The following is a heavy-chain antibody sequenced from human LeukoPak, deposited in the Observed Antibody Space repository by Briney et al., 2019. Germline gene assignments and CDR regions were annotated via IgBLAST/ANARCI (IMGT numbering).Heavy chain of an antibody. CDR1: GFTFSSYW. Sequence: GGSLRLSCAASGFTFSSYWMSWVRQAPGKGLEWVAVISYDGSNKYYADSVKGRFTISRDNSKNTLYLQMNSLRAEDTAVYYCAKSPLSAIFGVVIDYWGQGTLVTVSS. CDR3: AKSPLSAIFGVVIDY. J-gene: IGHJ4*02. V-gene: IGHV3-30*18. D-gene: IGHD3-3*01. CDR2: ISYDGSNK.